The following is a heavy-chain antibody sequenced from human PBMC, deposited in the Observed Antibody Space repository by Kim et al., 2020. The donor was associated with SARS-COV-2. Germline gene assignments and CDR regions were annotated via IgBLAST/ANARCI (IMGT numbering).Heavy chain of an antibody. D-gene: IGHD3-22*01. CDR2: ISGSGGST. Sequence: GGSLRLSCAASGFTFSSYAMSWVRQAPGKGLEWVSAISGSGGSTYYADSVKGRFTISRDNSKNTLYLQMNSLRAEDTAVYYCAKDLDRIAVVDDAFDIWGQGTMVTVSS. J-gene: IGHJ3*02. CDR3: AKDLDRIAVVDDAFDI. CDR1: GFTFSSYA. V-gene: IGHV3-23*01.